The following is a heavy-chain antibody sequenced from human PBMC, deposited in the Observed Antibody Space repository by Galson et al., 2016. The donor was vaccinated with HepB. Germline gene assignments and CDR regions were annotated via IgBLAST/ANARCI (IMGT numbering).Heavy chain of an antibody. V-gene: IGHV4-59*01. CDR1: GGSISNYY. CDR3: ARGLGYDYSNYEPGF. J-gene: IGHJ4*02. D-gene: IGHD4-11*01. Sequence: ETLSLTCTLSGGSISNYYWMWIRQPPGKGLECIGYISYSGNTRSNTSVTSRVTIPIDMSKNQSSLKLSAVTAADTAVYYCARGLGYDYSNYEPGFWGQGTLVTGSS. CDR2: ISYSGNT.